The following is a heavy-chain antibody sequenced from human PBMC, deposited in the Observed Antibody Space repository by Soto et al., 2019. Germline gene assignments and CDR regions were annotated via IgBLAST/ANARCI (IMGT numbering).Heavy chain of an antibody. J-gene: IGHJ6*02. Sequence: EVQLVESGGGLVRPGGSLRLSCAASGFTFSSYSMNWVRQAPGKGLEWVSYISSSSSTIYYADSVKGRFTISRDNAKNLXYLQMNSLRDEDTAVYYCARTYGSGSYYYYYGMDVWGQGTTVTVSS. V-gene: IGHV3-48*02. CDR1: GFTFSSYS. D-gene: IGHD3-10*01. CDR2: ISSSSSTI. CDR3: ARTYGSGSYYYYYGMDV.